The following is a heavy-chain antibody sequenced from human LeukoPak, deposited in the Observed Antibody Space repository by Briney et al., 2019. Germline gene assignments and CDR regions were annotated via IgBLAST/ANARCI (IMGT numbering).Heavy chain of an antibody. CDR1: GGSISSGGYY. Sequence: SQTLSLTCTVSGGSISSGGYYWSWIRQHPGKGLEWIGYIYYSGSTYYNPSLKSRVTISLDTSKNQFSLKLSSVTAADTAVYYCASHSGSYSHFDYWGQGTLVTVSS. J-gene: IGHJ4*02. CDR3: ASHSGSYSHFDY. CDR2: IYYSGST. V-gene: IGHV4-31*03. D-gene: IGHD1-26*01.